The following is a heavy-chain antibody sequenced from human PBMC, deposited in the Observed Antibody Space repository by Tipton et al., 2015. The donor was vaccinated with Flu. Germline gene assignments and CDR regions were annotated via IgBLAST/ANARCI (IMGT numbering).Heavy chain of an antibody. CDR2: INHSGST. CDR1: GGSFSGYY. V-gene: IGHV4-34*01. CDR3: ARGKGSGYYYYYGMDV. Sequence: LRLSCAVYGGSFSGYYWSWIRQPPGKGLEWIGEINHSGSTNYNPSLKSRVTISVDTSKNQFSLKLSSVTAADTAVYYCARGKGSGYYYYYGMDVWGQGTTVTVSS. J-gene: IGHJ6*02. D-gene: IGHD3-10*01.